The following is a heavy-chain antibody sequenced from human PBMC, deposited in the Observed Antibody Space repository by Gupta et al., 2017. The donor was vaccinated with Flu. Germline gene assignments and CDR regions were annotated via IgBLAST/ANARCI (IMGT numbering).Heavy chain of an antibody. CDR2: VRSKIFGETT. Sequence: GGALVQPGRSLRLSCNVSGFTFGEYLMNWFRQAPGKGLQWVGFVRSKIFGETTEYAASVKGRGTRSRDDSKGIAYLQMSSLKSEDTAVYYCTRYRGNVASSDTFDIWGQGTMVAVSS. CDR1: GFTFGEYL. CDR3: TRYRGNVASSDTFDI. J-gene: IGHJ3*02. D-gene: IGHD2-2*01. V-gene: IGHV3-49*03.